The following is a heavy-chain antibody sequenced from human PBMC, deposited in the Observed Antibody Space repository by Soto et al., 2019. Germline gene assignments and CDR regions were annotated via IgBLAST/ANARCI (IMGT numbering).Heavy chain of an antibody. D-gene: IGHD1-1*01. CDR1: GASVSSNSAA. CDR3: AREAQAAGKETFEY. Sequence: PSQTLSLTCAISGASVSSNSAAWNWIRQSPSRGLEWLGRTYYRSKWYSDYAVSVKSRITINPDTSKTQFSLQLNSVTPEDTAVYYCAREAQAAGKETFEYWGQGTLVTVSS. V-gene: IGHV6-1*01. CDR2: TYYRSKWYS. J-gene: IGHJ4*02.